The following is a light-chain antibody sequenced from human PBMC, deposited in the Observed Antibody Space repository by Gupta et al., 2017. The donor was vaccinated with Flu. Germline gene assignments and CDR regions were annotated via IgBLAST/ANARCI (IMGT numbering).Light chain of an antibody. J-gene: IGKJ1*01. CDR1: QNIDEW. V-gene: IGKV1-5*03. CDR2: KAS. CDR3: QQYFSYRS. Sequence: DIRMTQSASTLSASIGDTVTISRRASQNIDEWLAWYQLKPGKATKLLIYKASTLENGVPSRFSGSGSGAKFTLTINNLQRDDSASYFCQQYFSYRSFGQGTKVEIK.